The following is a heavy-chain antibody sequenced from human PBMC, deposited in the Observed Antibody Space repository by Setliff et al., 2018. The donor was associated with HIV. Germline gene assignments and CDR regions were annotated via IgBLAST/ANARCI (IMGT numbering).Heavy chain of an antibody. V-gene: IGHV1-3*01. CDR1: EYTFTLYG. D-gene: IGHD3-3*01. CDR3: ARGTRYNFWNIYYIPHEDFDY. Sequence: ASVKVSCKASEYTFTLYGIHWVRQAPGQRPEWVGWINAGNGDTEYSQKFQGRVTMTRNTSISTAYMELSSLRSEDTAVYYCARGTRYNFWNIYYIPHEDFDYWGQGTLVTVSS. CDR2: INAGNGDT. J-gene: IGHJ4*02.